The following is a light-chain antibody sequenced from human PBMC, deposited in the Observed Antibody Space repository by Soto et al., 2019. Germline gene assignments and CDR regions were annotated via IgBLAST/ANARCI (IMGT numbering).Light chain of an antibody. J-gene: IGKJ4*01. CDR3: QESYTTPAVS. CDR2: AAS. CDR1: QDISNW. V-gene: IGKV1-12*01. Sequence: DIQMTQSPSSVSASVGDRVTITCRASQDISNWLAWYQQKPGKVPRLLIYAASILQSGVPSRFSGRGSGTEFTLTISSLQAEDFATYFCQESYTTPAVSFGGGTKVDIK.